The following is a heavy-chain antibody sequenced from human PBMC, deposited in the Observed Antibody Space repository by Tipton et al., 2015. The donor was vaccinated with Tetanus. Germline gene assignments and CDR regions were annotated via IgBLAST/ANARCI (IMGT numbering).Heavy chain of an antibody. J-gene: IGHJ3*02. CDR3: ARPRVPAAFDI. V-gene: IGHV3-74*01. CDR1: GFTFRTYW. D-gene: IGHD3-10*01. Sequence: SLRLSCAASGFTFRTYWMHWIRQAPGKGLDWVSHINSDGRTTDYADSVKGRFTISRDNAKNTLYLQMNSLRPEDTAVYYCARPRVPAAFDIWGQGTMVTVSS. CDR2: INSDGRTT.